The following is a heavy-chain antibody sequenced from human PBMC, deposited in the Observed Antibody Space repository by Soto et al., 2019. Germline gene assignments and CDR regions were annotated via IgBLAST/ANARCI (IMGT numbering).Heavy chain of an antibody. CDR2: IYYSGST. V-gene: IGHV4-30-4*01. Sequence: SETLSLTCTVSGGSISSGDKYWSWIRQPPGKGLEWVGYIYYSGSTYYNPSLKSRLNISLVTSKNQFSLKLSSVTAADTAVYYCARGSYYAGPRFDSWGQGTLVTVSS. CDR3: ARGSYYAGPRFDS. CDR1: GGSISSGDKY. D-gene: IGHD1-26*01. J-gene: IGHJ4*02.